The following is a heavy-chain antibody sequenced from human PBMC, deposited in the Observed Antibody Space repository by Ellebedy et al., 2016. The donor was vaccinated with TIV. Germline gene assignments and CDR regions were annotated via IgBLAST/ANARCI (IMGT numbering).Heavy chain of an antibody. CDR2: INPNSGGT. D-gene: IGHD1-1*01. J-gene: IGHJ4*02. V-gene: IGHV1-2*04. CDR3: ARGENDLDAGRKTFDY. CDR1: GYTFTSYY. Sequence: ASVKVSCKASGYTFTSYYMHWVRQAPGQGLEWMGWINPNSGGTNYAQKFQGWVTMTRDTSISTAYMELSRLRSDDTAVYYCARGENDLDAGRKTFDYWGQGTLVTVSS.